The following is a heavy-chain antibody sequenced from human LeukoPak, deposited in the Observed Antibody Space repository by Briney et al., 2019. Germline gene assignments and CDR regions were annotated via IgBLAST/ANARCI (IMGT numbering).Heavy chain of an antibody. J-gene: IGHJ4*02. CDR2: ISGSGGST. V-gene: IGHV3-23*01. Sequence: GGSLRLSCAASGFTFSSYGMSWVRQAPGKGLEWVSAISGSGGSTYYADSVKGRFTISRDNAKDSLYLQMNSLRVEDTALYYCARRAPSHDFDDWGQGTLVTVSS. CDR1: GFTFSSYG. CDR3: ARRAPSHDFDD.